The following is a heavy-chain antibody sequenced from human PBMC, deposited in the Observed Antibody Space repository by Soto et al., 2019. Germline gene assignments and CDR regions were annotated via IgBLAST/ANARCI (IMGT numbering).Heavy chain of an antibody. CDR1: GVTVSSNY. D-gene: IGHD3-22*01. V-gene: IGHV3-66*01. J-gene: IGHJ4*02. Sequence: GGSLRLSCAASGVTVSSNYMSWVHQAPGKGLEWVSVIYSGGSTYYADSVKGRFTISRDNSKNTLYLQMNSLRAEDTAVYYCARDASYYDSSGYFDYWGQGTLVTVS. CDR2: IYSGGST. CDR3: ARDASYYDSSGYFDY.